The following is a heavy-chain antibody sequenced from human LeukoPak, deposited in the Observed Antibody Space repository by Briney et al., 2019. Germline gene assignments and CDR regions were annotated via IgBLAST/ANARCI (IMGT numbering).Heavy chain of an antibody. CDR3: ARDPAAAETNYYMDV. CDR1: GFTFSSYS. D-gene: IGHD6-13*01. J-gene: IGHJ6*03. Sequence: PGGFLRLSCAASGFTFSSYSMNWVRQAPGKGLEWVSSISSSSSYIYYADSVKGRFTISRDNAKNSLYLQMNSLRAEDTAVYYCARDPAAAETNYYMDVWGKGTTVTVSS. V-gene: IGHV3-21*01. CDR2: ISSSSSYI.